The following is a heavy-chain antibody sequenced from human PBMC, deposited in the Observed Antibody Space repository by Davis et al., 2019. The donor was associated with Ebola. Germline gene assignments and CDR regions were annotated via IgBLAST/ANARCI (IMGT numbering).Heavy chain of an antibody. Sequence: GESLKISCSASGLTFTKYAMHWVRQAPGKGLEWVAVIWSDGTGKYYAASVKGRFTISRDDSNNTVYLQMTNLRVEDTAVYYCARPSGSFYAGALDYWGQGNLVTVTS. D-gene: IGHD1-26*01. CDR1: GLTFTKYA. J-gene: IGHJ4*02. CDR3: ARPSGSFYAGALDY. CDR2: IWSDGTGK. V-gene: IGHV3-33*03.